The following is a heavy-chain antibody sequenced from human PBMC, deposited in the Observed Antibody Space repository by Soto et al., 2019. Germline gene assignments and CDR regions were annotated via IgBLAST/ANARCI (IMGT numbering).Heavy chain of an antibody. CDR3: AKDPVTTVLYYYYGMDV. V-gene: IGHV3-23*01. CDR2: ISGSGGST. J-gene: IGHJ6*02. CDR1: GFTFSSYA. Sequence: PGGSLRLSCAASGFTFSSYAMSWVRQAPGKGLERVSAISGSGGSTYYADSVKGRFTISRDNSKNTLYLQMNSLRAEDTAVYYCAKDPVTTVLYYYYGMDVWGQGTTVTVSS. D-gene: IGHD4-4*01.